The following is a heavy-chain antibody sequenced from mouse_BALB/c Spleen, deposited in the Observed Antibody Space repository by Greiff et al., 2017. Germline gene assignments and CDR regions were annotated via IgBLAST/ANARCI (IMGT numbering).Heavy chain of an antibody. CDR2: ISSGGSYT. CDR1: GFTFSSYG. CDR3: ARLAQLGLLDY. J-gene: IGHJ4*01. Sequence: DVKLVESGGDLVKPGGSLKLSCAASGFTFSSYGMSWVRQTPDKRLEWVATISSGGSYTYYPDSVKGRFTISRDNAKNTLYLQMSSLKSEDTAMYYCARLAQLGLLDYWGQGTSVTVSS. V-gene: IGHV5-6*02. D-gene: IGHD3-1*01.